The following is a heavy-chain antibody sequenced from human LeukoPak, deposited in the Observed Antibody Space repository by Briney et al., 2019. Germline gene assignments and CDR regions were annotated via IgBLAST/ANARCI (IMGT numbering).Heavy chain of an antibody. V-gene: IGHV3-30*04. CDR2: ISYDGSNK. CDR1: GFTFSSYA. J-gene: IGHJ4*02. D-gene: IGHD5-18*01. Sequence: GRSLRLSCAASGFTFSSYAMHWVRQAPGKGLEWVAVISYDGSNKYYADSVKGRFTISRDNSKNTLYLQMNSLRAEDTAVYYCARDRGGGYSYGVDHWGQGTLVTVSS. CDR3: ARDRGGGYSYGVDH.